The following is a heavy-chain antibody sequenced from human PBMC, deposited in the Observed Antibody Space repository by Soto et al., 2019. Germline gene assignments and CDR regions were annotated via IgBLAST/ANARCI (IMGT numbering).Heavy chain of an antibody. CDR2: ISGGGDTT. J-gene: IGHJ4*02. D-gene: IGHD3-10*01. CDR3: AKGRGGSGSLTPRVDF. CDR1: GFTFNNYA. Sequence: EVQLLESGGGLVQPGGSLRLSCAASGFTFNNYAMTWVRQAPGKGLEWVSAISGGGDTTSYADSVKGRFTVSRGGSKNTVYLEMSRLRAEDTALYYCAKGRGGSGSLTPRVDFWGQGTLVTVS. V-gene: IGHV3-23*01.